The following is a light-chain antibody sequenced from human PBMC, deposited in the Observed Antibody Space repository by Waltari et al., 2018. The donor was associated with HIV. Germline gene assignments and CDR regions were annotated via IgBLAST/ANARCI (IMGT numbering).Light chain of an antibody. V-gene: IGLV2-11*01. CDR3: CSYAGTYTYV. CDR1: SSDLGYFDY. Sequence: QSALTQPRSVYGSPGQSVTISCTGTSSDLGYFDYVSWYQQYPGKAPKVIIYEVSQRPSGVPDRFTASKSGITASLTISGLQDEDEADYYCCSYAGTYTYVFGTGTTVTVL. CDR2: EVS. J-gene: IGLJ1*01.